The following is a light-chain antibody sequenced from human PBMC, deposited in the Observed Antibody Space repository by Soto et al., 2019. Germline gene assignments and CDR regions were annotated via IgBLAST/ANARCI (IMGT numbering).Light chain of an antibody. CDR1: KLGNKY. Sequence: SYELTQPPSVSVSPGQTASITCSGDKLGNKYACWYQQKPGQSPVLVIYEDSKRPSGIPERFSGSNSGNTATLTISGTQAMDEADYYCQAWDRSTAWVFGGGTKVTVL. CDR2: EDS. V-gene: IGLV3-1*01. CDR3: QAWDRSTAWV. J-gene: IGLJ3*02.